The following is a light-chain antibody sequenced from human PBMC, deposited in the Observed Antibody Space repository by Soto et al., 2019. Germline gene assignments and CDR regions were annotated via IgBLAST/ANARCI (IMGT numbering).Light chain of an antibody. CDR1: QSVKNH. CDR2: DAS. V-gene: IGKV3D-15*01. Sequence: EIVMTQSPATLSVSSVEGITLSCRASQSVKNHLAWYQHKPGQSPRLLIYDASTRATGVPARFSAGGSGTEFTLVISSLQSEDAAVYFCQEYNAWPPGTFGQGTKVEIK. CDR3: QEYNAWPPGT. J-gene: IGKJ1*01.